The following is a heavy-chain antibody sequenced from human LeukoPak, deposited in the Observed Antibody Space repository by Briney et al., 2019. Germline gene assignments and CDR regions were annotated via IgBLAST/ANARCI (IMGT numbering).Heavy chain of an antibody. CDR1: GGSISGYY. V-gene: IGHV4-59*12. D-gene: IGHD6-19*01. Sequence: PSETLSLTCTVSGGSISGYYWSWIRQPPGKGLEWIGSIHYSGSTYYNPSLKSRVTISVDTSKNQFSLKLSSVTAADTAVYYCARRRQWLFDYWGQGTLVTVSS. J-gene: IGHJ4*02. CDR2: IHYSGST. CDR3: ARRRQWLFDY.